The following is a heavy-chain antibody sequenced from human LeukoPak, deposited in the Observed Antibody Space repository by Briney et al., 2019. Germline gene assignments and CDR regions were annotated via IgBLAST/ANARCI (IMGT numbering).Heavy chain of an antibody. CDR3: ARDLLNLFIVGATTRYYYYGMDV. V-gene: IGHV3-53*01. CDR2: IYSGGST. Sequence: GGSLRLSCAASGFTVSSNYMSWVRQAPEKGLEWVSVIYSGGSTYYADSVKGRFTISRDNSKNTLYLQMNSLRAEDTAVYYCARDLLNLFIVGATTRYYYYGMDVWGQGTTVTVSS. D-gene: IGHD1-26*01. CDR1: GFTVSSNY. J-gene: IGHJ6*02.